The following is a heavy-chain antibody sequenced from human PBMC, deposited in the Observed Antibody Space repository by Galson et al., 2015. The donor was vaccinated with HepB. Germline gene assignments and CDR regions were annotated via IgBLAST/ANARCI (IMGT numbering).Heavy chain of an antibody. D-gene: IGHD2-21*01. J-gene: IGHJ1*01. V-gene: IGHV7-4-1*02. CDR1: GSTFTSYA. Sequence: SVKVSCKASGSTFTSYAMNWVRQAPGQGLEWMGWINTNTGNPTYAQGFTGRFVFSLDTSVSTAYLQISSLKAEDTAVYFCARGSCGGTYHACLGYWGQGTLVTVSS. CDR2: INTNTGNP. CDR3: ARGSCGGTYHACLGY.